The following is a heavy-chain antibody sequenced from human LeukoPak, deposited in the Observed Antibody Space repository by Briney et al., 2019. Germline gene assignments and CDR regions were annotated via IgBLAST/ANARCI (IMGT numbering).Heavy chain of an antibody. D-gene: IGHD3-16*01. CDR1: GFTFSDYS. Sequence: GGSLRLSCAASGFTFSDYSMNWVRQAPGKGLEWVSYIGLGSTTIYYADSVRGRFTISRDNAKNSLYLQMNSLRAEDTAVYYCAKVPPGIWLFDIWGQGTMVTVSS. J-gene: IGHJ3*02. V-gene: IGHV3-48*01. CDR3: AKVPPGIWLFDI. CDR2: IGLGSTTI.